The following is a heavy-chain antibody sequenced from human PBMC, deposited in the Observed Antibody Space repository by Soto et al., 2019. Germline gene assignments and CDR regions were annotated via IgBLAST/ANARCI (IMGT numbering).Heavy chain of an antibody. CDR2: IYYSGST. CDR3: ARRYGPAFDI. CDR1: GGSISSYY. V-gene: IGHV4-59*08. J-gene: IGHJ3*02. D-gene: IGHD4-17*01. Sequence: QVQLQESGPGLVKPSETLSLTCTVSGGSISSYYWSWIRQPPGKGLEWIGYIYYSGSTNYNPSLQSRVTISVDTSKNPFSLKLSSVTAADTAVYYCARRYGPAFDIWGQGKMVTVSS.